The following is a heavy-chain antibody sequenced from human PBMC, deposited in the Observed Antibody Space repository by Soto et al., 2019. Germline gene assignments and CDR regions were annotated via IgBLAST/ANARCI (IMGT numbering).Heavy chain of an antibody. CDR2: INIDGSIT. J-gene: IGHJ4*02. D-gene: IGHD4-17*01. V-gene: IGHV3-74*01. CDR3: ARAYGDN. Sequence: EVQLVESGGGLVQPGGSLRLSCAASGFTFSSSWMHWVRQPPGKGLVWVSRINIDGSITSYADSVKGRFPISRDNAKNTLYLQMNSLRAENTGVYYCARAYGDNWGQGTLVTVSS. CDR1: GFTFSSSW.